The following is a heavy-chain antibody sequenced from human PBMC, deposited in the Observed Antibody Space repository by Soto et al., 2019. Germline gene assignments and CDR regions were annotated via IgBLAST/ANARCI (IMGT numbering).Heavy chain of an antibody. CDR2: IYYSGST. Sequence: SETLSLTCTVSGGSISSSSYYWGWIRQPPGKGLEWIGSIYYSGSTYYNPSLKSRVTISVDTSKNQFSLKLSSVTAADAAVYYCASSTRDIVVVPAAIPRFDPWGQGTLVTVSS. J-gene: IGHJ5*02. V-gene: IGHV4-39*01. CDR3: ASSTRDIVVVPAAIPRFDP. CDR1: GGSISSSSYY. D-gene: IGHD2-2*02.